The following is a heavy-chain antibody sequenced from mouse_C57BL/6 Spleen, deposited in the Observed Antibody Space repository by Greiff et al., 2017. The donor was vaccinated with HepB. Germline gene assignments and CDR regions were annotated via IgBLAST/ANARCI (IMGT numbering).Heavy chain of an antibody. CDR2: INPNNGGT. CDR3: ARDYYYGSSSGFAY. Sequence: EVQLVESGSELVKPGASVKIPCKASGYTFTDYNMDWVKQSHGKSLEWIGDINPNNGGTIYNQKFKGKATLTVDKSSSTAYMELRSLTSEDTAVYYCARDYYYGSSSGFAYWGQGTLVTVSA. V-gene: IGHV1-18*01. J-gene: IGHJ3*01. CDR1: GYTFTDYN. D-gene: IGHD1-1*01.